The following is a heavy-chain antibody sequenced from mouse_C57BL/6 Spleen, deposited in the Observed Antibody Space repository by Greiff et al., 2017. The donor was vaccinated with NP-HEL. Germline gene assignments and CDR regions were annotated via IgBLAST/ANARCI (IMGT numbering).Heavy chain of an antibody. Sequence: VQLQQSGASVKISCKASGYAFSSYWMNWVKQRPGKGLEWIGQIYPGDGDTNYNGKFKGTATLTADKSSSTAYMQLSSLTSEDAAVYFCARYRNEGAMDYWGQGTSVTVSS. D-gene: IGHD2-1*01. CDR2: IYPGDGDT. V-gene: IGHV1-80*01. CDR1: GYAFSSYW. CDR3: ARYRNEGAMDY. J-gene: IGHJ4*01.